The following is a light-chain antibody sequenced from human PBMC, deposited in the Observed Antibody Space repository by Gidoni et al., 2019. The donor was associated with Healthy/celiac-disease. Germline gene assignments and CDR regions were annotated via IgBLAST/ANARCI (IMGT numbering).Light chain of an antibody. CDR3: AAWDDSLSGPVV. CDR2: RNN. Sequence: QSVLTQPPSASGTPGQRVTISCSGSSSNIGSNYVYWYQQLPGTAPKLLIYRNNQRPPGVTDRFSGSKSGTSASLAISGLRSEDEADYYCAAWDDSLSGPVVFGGGTKLTVL. CDR1: SSNIGSNY. J-gene: IGLJ2*01. V-gene: IGLV1-47*01.